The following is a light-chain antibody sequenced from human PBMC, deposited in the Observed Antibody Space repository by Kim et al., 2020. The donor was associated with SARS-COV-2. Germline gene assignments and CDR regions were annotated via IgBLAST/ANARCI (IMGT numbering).Light chain of an antibody. CDR2: GAS. J-gene: IGKJ1*01. CDR3: QQYNSWWT. CDR1: QSVSHN. V-gene: IGKV3-15*01. Sequence: SVSPGESATLSCRASQSVSHNLAWYQQKPGQAPRLLIYGASTRATGIPARFSGTGSGTEFTLTISSLQSEDFAVYYCQQYNSWWTFGQGTKVDIK.